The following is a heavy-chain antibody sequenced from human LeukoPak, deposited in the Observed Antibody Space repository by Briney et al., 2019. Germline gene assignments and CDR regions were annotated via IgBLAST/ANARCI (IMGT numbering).Heavy chain of an antibody. V-gene: IGHV4-31*03. CDR3: ARHAASMVYRTRHPLDP. CDR1: GGSVSSGSYY. J-gene: IGHJ5*02. Sequence: SETLSLTCTVSGGSVSSGSYYWSWIRQLPGKGLEWIGYIFYSGSAHYSPSLKSRVTISVDTSKNQFSLNVSSVTAADTGIYYCARHAASMVYRTRHPLDPWGQGTLVTVSS. CDR2: IFYSGSA. D-gene: IGHD2-8*01.